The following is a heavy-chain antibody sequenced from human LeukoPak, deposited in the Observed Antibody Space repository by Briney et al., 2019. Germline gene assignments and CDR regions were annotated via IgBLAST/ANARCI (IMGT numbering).Heavy chain of an antibody. V-gene: IGHV3-30*02. CDR3: AKDRSTSLNYYFDY. Sequence: GGSLRLSCAASGFTFSSYGMHWVRQAPGKGLEWVAFIRYDGSNKYYADSVKGRFTISRDNSKNTLYLQMNSLRAEDTAVCYCAKDRSTSLNYYFDYWGQGTLVTVSS. CDR1: GFTFSSYG. J-gene: IGHJ4*02. CDR2: IRYDGSNK. D-gene: IGHD2-2*01.